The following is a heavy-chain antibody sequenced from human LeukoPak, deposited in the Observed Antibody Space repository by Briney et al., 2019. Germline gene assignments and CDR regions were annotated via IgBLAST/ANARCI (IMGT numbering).Heavy chain of an antibody. D-gene: IGHD3-16*02. J-gene: IGHJ4*02. CDR2: IHPGDSET. CDR1: GYNFSNYW. Sequence: GESLKISCRGSGYNFSNYWIGWVRQMPGKGLELMGLIHPGDSETRYSPSFQGQVTFSADKSITTAYLQWSRLKASDTAMYYCARHYRSPFGGVIVITGSDKWGQGILVTVFS. CDR3: ARHYRSPFGGVIVITGSDK. V-gene: IGHV5-51*01.